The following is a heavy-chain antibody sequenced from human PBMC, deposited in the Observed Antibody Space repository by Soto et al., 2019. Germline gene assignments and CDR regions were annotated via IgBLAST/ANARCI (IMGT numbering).Heavy chain of an antibody. CDR3: AVGYSWLDY. V-gene: IGHV4-31*03. CDR1: CGSISSGGYD. J-gene: IGHJ4*02. D-gene: IGHD5-18*01. Sequence: QVQLQESGPGLGKPSQTLSLTCHVSCGSISSGGYDWCWIRQHPGKCLERIGYIYYSGSTYYNPSLKSRVTIAVDPSKNQFSLKLSSVTAADTAVYYCAVGYSWLDYWGQGTLVTVSS. CDR2: IYYSGST.